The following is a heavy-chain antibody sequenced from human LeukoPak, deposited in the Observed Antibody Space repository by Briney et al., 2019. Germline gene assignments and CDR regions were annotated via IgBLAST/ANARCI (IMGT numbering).Heavy chain of an antibody. CDR2: INWNGGST. D-gene: IGHD1-26*01. J-gene: IGHJ4*02. V-gene: IGHV3-20*01. CDR3: ARSGSYGLQYFDY. Sequence: GGSLRLSCAASGFTFDDYGMSWVRQAPGKGLEGVSGINWNGGSTGYADSVKGRFTISRDNAKSSLYLQMNSLRAEDTALYHCARSGSYGLQYFDYWGQGTLVTVSS. CDR1: GFTFDDYG.